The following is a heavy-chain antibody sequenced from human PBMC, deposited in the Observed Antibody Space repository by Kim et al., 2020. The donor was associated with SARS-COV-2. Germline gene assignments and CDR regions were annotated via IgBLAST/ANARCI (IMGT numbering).Heavy chain of an antibody. CDR2: IGPSGGST. J-gene: IGHJ4*02. CDR1: GFAFSIYA. CDR3: ARKSEGGPDY. D-gene: IGHD3-16*01. Sequence: GGSLRLSCAASGFAFSIYAMSWVRQAPGKGLGWVSSIGPSGGSTYYEDSVKGRFTISRDNSENTLYLEMNSLRADDTAVYYCARKSEGGPDYWGPGTLVTVSS. V-gene: IGHV3-23*01.